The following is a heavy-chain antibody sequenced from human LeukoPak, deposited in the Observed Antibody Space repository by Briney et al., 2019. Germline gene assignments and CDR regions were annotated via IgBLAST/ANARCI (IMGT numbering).Heavy chain of an antibody. CDR1: KYDFTDYW. Sequence: GESLKISCEGSKYDFTDYWIGWVRQMPGKGLEWMGVIYPGDSDTRYSPSFQGQVTISADKSISTAYLQWRSLKASDTAMYYCARLRYDFWSGAAAYYFDYWGQGTLVTVSS. D-gene: IGHD3-3*01. CDR2: IYPGDSDT. V-gene: IGHV5-51*01. CDR3: ARLRYDFWSGAAAYYFDY. J-gene: IGHJ4*02.